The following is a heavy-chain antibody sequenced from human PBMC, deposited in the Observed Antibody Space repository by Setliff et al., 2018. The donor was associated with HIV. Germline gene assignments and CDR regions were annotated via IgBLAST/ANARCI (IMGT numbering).Heavy chain of an antibody. CDR2: ISAYNGNT. CDR1: GYTFTKYG. CDR3: ARGYCSSTSCYNLDYHFDY. D-gene: IGHD2-2*02. J-gene: IGHJ4*02. V-gene: IGHV1-18*01. Sequence: ASVKVSCKASGYTFTKYGVSWVRQAPGQGLEWMGWISAYNGNTNYPQKFQGRVTMTTDTSTSTAYMELRSLRSDDTAVYYCARGYCSSTSCYNLDYHFDYWGQGTLVTVSS.